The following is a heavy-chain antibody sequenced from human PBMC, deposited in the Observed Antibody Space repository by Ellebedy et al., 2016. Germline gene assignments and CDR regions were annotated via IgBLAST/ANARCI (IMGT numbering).Heavy chain of an antibody. CDR3: ARDNRDGGGTSDAYYDL. V-gene: IGHV1-18*01. CDR1: GYPLINYD. Sequence: ASVKVSXXASGYPLINYDFTWARQAPGQGLEWVGGTDSTNYPQKFQGRVTMSTDRSTRTVYMELRSLRSDDTAVYYCARDNRDGGGTSDAYYDLWGQGTLVTVSS. D-gene: IGHD1-26*01. J-gene: IGHJ4*02. CDR2: TDST.